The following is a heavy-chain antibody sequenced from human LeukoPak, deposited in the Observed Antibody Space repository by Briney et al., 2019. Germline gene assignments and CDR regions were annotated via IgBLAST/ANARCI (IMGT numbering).Heavy chain of an antibody. D-gene: IGHD1-20*01. CDR3: ARARIAITGFDY. J-gene: IGHJ4*02. V-gene: IGHV4-39*01. CDR1: GGSISSSSYY. CDR2: IYYSGST. Sequence: SETLSLTCTVSGGSISSSSYYWGWIRQPPGKGLEWIGSIYYSGSTYYNPSLKSRVTISVDTSKNQFSLKLSSVTAADTAVYYCARARIAITGFDYWGRGTLVTVSS.